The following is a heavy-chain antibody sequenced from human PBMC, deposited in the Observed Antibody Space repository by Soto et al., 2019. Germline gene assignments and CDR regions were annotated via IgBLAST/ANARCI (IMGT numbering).Heavy chain of an antibody. Sequence: QVQLVESGGGVVQPGRSLRLSCAASGFSFSSHDMHWVRQAPGKGLEWVSIISYDGSKKAYADSVKGRFTISRDNSKNTLSLQRNSLRADDTAVYYCAPRGYRYGFYALDIWGQGTMVTVSS. CDR1: GFSFSSHD. CDR3: APRGYRYGFYALDI. CDR2: ISYDGSKK. V-gene: IGHV3-30*03. D-gene: IGHD5-18*01. J-gene: IGHJ3*02.